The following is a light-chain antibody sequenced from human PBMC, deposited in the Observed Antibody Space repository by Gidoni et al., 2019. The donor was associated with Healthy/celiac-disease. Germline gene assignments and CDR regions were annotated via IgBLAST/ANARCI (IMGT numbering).Light chain of an antibody. CDR1: SSDVGGYNY. V-gene: IGLV2-14*03. CDR3: SSYTSSSTLV. J-gene: IGLJ2*01. Sequence: QSALTQPASVSGSPGQSITISCTGTSSDVGGYNYVSWYQQHPGNAPKLMIYDVSNRPSGVSNRFSGSKSGNTASLPISGLQAEDEADYYCSSYTSSSTLVFGGGTKLTVL. CDR2: DVS.